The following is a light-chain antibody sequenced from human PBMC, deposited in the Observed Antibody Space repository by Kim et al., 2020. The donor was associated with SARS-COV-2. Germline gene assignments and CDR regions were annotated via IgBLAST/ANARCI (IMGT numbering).Light chain of an antibody. CDR3: QQYYSTPPWT. J-gene: IGKJ1*01. V-gene: IGKV4-1*01. CDR1: QSVLYSSNNKNY. CDR2: WAS. Sequence: DIVMTQSPDSLAVSLGERATINCKSSQSVLYSSNNKNYLAWYQQKPGQPPMLLIYWASTRESGVPDRFSGSGSGTDFTLTISSLQAEDGAVYYCQQYYSTPPWTFGQGTKVDIK.